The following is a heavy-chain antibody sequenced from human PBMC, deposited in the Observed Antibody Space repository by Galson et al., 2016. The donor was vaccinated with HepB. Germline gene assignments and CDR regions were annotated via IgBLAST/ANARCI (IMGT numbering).Heavy chain of an antibody. J-gene: IGHJ4*02. Sequence: CAISGDSVSSKTAIWNWIRQSPSRGLEWLGRTYFRSRWYNDYALSVKSRITINPDTSKNQFSLHLNSVTPEDTAVYYCASTPSSIAAREASDYFDYWGQGTQGTVSS. V-gene: IGHV6-1*01. D-gene: IGHD6-6*01. CDR2: TYFRSRWYN. CDR3: ASTPSSIAAREASDYFDY. CDR1: GDSVSSKTAI.